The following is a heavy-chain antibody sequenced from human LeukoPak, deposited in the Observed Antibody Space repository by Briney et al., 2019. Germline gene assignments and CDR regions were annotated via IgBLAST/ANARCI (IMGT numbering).Heavy chain of an antibody. V-gene: IGHV3-33*06. Sequence: QPGRSLRLSCAASGFTFSSYGMHWVRQAPGKGLEWVAVIWYDGSNKYYADSVKGRFTISRDNSKNTLYLQMNNLRAEDTAVYYCAKDGLSGDWGYFDYWGQGTLVTVSS. CDR2: IWYDGSNK. CDR3: AKDGLSGDWGYFDY. J-gene: IGHJ4*02. D-gene: IGHD2-21*02. CDR1: GFTFSSYG.